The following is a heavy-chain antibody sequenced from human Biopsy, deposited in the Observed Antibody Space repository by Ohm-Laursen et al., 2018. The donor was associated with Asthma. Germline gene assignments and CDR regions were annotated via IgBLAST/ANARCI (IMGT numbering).Heavy chain of an antibody. Sequence: SLRLSCAASGFKFDEYTMHWVRQAPGKGLEWVSGISWNSAAIGYADSVEGRFTISRDNAKNSVFLHMDSLRPEDTAFYYCAKVRSDWVITESFDYWGQGVLVTVPS. J-gene: IGHJ4*02. CDR1: GFKFDEYT. D-gene: IGHD3-22*01. V-gene: IGHV3-9*01. CDR2: ISWNSAAI. CDR3: AKVRSDWVITESFDY.